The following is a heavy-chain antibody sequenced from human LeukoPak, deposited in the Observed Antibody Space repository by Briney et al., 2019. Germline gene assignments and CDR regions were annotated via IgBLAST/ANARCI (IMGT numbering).Heavy chain of an antibody. CDR2: INTNTGNP. D-gene: IGHD5-24*01. J-gene: IGHJ4*02. CDR3: ASDRDGYNQSPFDY. V-gene: IGHV7-4-1*02. Sequence: ASVKVSCKASGYTFTSYAMNWVRQAPGQGLEWMGRINTNTGNPTYAQGFTGRFVFSLDTSVSTAYLQISSLKAEDTAVYYCASDRDGYNQSPFDYWGQGTLVTVSS. CDR1: GYTFTSYA.